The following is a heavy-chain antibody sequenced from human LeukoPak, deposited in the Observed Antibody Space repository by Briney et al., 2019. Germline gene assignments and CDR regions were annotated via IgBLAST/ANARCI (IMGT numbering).Heavy chain of an antibody. V-gene: IGHV4-59*08. CDR3: ARRVAAVGLYWYFDL. J-gene: IGHJ2*01. CDR2: IYYTGST. CDR1: GDSISSYY. Sequence: SDTLSLTSSVSGDSISSYYWSWIRQPPGKGLEWRGYIYYTGSTNYNPSLKSRVTISVDTSKNQFSLKLGSVTAADTGVYYWARRVAAVGLYWYFDLWGRGTLVTVSS. D-gene: IGHD6-13*01.